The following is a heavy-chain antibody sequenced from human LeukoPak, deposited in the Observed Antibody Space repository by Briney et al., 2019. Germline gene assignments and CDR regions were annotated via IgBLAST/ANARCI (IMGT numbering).Heavy chain of an antibody. CDR1: GFTFSTRW. D-gene: IGHD5-18*01. CDR3: ARSLWPEDY. J-gene: IGHJ4*02. Sequence: GGSLRLSCAASGFTFSTRWMSWVRQAPGKGLEWVANIKQDGSEKNYVDSVKGRFTISRDNAKTSLYLQMNSLRAEDTAVYYCARSLWPEDYWGQGTLVTVSS. CDR2: IKQDGSEK. V-gene: IGHV3-7*01.